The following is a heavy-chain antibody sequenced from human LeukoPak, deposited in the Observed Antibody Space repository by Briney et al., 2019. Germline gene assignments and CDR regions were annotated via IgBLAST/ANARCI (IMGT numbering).Heavy chain of an antibody. CDR2: FSGSGGRT. CDR3: AKASNLGGAGEYYFGF. V-gene: IGHV3-23*01. CDR1: GFTFSNYA. J-gene: IGHJ4*02. D-gene: IGHD1-14*01. Sequence: GGSLRLSCAASGFTFSNYAMSWVRQAPGKGLECISGFSGSGGRTFYADSVKGRFTISRDNSKNTLYLQVNSLRAEATAVYYCAKASNLGGAGEYYFGFWGQGTLVTVSS.